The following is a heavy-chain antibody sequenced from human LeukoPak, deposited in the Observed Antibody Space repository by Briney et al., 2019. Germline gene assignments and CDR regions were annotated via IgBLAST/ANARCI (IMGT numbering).Heavy chain of an antibody. Sequence: PGGSLRLSCAASGFTFGSYAMSWVRQAPGKGLEWVSAISGSGGTTYHADSVKGRFTISRDNSKNTLYLQMNSLRAEDTAVYYCAKDRPYYYDSSGYYSEYFQHWGQGTLVTVSS. CDR1: GFTFGSYA. D-gene: IGHD3-22*01. V-gene: IGHV3-23*01. CDR3: AKDRPYYYDSSGYYSEYFQH. J-gene: IGHJ1*01. CDR2: ISGSGGTT.